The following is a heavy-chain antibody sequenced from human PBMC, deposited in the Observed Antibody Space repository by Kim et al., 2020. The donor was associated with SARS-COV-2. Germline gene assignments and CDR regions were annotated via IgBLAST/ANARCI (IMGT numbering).Heavy chain of an antibody. CDR1: GFTFRDSA. CDR2: IRSKANSYAT. Sequence: GGSLRLSCAASGFTFRDSAMYWVRQASGKGLEWVGRIRSKANSYATAYDVSVKGRFIISRDDSKNTAYLQMNSLKTEDTAIYYCTRVPPYSNSWWDAFDIWGQGTMVTVSS. CDR3: TRVPPYSNSWWDAFDI. D-gene: IGHD6-13*01. J-gene: IGHJ3*02. V-gene: IGHV3-73*01.